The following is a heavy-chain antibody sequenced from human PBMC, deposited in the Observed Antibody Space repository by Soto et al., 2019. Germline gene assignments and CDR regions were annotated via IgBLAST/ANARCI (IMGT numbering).Heavy chain of an antibody. Sequence: SVNVSCKASGGTFSSYAISWVRQAPGQGLEWMGGIIPIFGTANYAQKFQGRVTITADESTSTAYMELSSLRSEDTAVYYCARVGTNWNLGDPYGLLAAWGQGTTVTVSS. CDR1: GGTFSSYA. D-gene: IGHD2-8*01. V-gene: IGHV1-69*13. CDR3: ARVGTNWNLGDPYGLLAA. J-gene: IGHJ6*02. CDR2: IIPIFGTA.